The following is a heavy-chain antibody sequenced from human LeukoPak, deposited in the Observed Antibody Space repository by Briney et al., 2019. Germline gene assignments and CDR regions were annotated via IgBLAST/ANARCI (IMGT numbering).Heavy chain of an antibody. V-gene: IGHV4-30-4*01. CDR2: IYYSGGT. CDR3: ASWWIQLWAYYFDY. CDR1: GGPVSSGDYY. J-gene: IGHJ4*02. D-gene: IGHD5-18*01. Sequence: SETLSLTCTVSGGPVSSGDYYWSWIRQPPGKGLEWLGYIYYSGGTYYNPSLKSRVTISVDTSKNQFSLKLSSVTAADTAVYYCASWWIQLWAYYFDYWGQGTLVTVSS.